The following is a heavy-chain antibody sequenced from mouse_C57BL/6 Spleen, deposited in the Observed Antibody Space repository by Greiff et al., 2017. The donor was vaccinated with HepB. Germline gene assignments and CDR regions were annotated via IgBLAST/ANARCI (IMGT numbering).Heavy chain of an antibody. V-gene: IGHV6-6*01. CDR1: GFTFSDAW. Sequence: LQQSGGGLVQPGGSMKLSCAASGFTFSDAWMDWVRQSPEKGFEWVAEIRNKANNHATYYAESVKGRFTISRDDSKSSLYLQMNSVRAEDTGIYYCTRRGYKFDVWGTGTTVTVSS. D-gene: IGHD1-3*01. J-gene: IGHJ1*03. CDR3: TRRGYKFDV. CDR2: IRNKANNHAT.